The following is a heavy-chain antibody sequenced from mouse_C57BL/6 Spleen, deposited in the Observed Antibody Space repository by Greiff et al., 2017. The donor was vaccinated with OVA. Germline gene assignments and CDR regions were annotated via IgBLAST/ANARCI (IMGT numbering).Heavy chain of an antibody. V-gene: IGHV1-9*01. CDR1: GYTFTGYW. CDR3: ARRGYYYGSSYVPHYFDY. CDR2: ILPGSGST. D-gene: IGHD1-1*01. J-gene: IGHJ2*01. Sequence: QVQLQQSGAELMKPGASVKLSCKATGYTFTGYWIEWVKQRPGHGLEWIGEILPGSGSTNYNEKFKGKATFTADTSSNTAYMQLSSLTTEDSAIYYCARRGYYYGSSYVPHYFDYWGQGTTLTVSS.